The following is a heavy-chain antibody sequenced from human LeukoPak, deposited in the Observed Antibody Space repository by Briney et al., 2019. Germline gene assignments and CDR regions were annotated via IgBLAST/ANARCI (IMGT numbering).Heavy chain of an antibody. V-gene: IGHV2-5*01. J-gene: IGHJ4*02. D-gene: IGHD3-3*01. CDR1: GFSLSTSGVG. CDR3: AHSRPPYYDFWSGLGGYFDY. CDR2: IYWNDDK. Sequence: SGPTLVNPTQTLTLTCTFSGFSLSTSGVGVGWIRQPPGKALEWLALIYWNDDKRYSPSLKSRPTITKDTSKNQVVLTMTNMDPVDTATYYCAHSRPPYYDFWSGLGGYFDYWGQGTLVTVSS.